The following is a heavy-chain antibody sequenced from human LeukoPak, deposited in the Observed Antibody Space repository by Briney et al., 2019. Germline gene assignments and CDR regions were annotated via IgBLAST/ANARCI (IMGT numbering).Heavy chain of an antibody. J-gene: IGHJ4*01. CDR2: LNPNSGNT. CDR3: ARGRHLGINP. V-gene: IGHV1-8*01. Sequence: GASVKVSCKASGYTFTTYDISWVRQATGLGLEWMGWLNPNSGNTGYAQKFQGRVTMTRNTSINTAFLELRGLNFEDTAIYYCARGRHLGINPWGHGTPVTVSS. CDR1: GYTFTTYD. D-gene: IGHD3-16*01.